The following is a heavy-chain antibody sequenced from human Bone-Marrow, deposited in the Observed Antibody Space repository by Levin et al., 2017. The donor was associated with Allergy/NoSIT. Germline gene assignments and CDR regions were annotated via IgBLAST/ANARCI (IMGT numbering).Heavy chain of an antibody. CDR3: AILRLDVEVPPPGIEPDW. Sequence: GGSLRLSCAASGLIFSNAWMSWVRQAPGKGLEWVGRIKTKTEGGTTDYAAPVKGRFTISRDDSKNTLYLQLNSLKTEDTAVYYCAILRLDVEVPPPGIEPDWWGQGTLVTVSS. D-gene: IGHD1-14*01. J-gene: IGHJ4*02. V-gene: IGHV3-15*01. CDR2: IKTKTEGGTT. CDR1: GLIFSNAW.